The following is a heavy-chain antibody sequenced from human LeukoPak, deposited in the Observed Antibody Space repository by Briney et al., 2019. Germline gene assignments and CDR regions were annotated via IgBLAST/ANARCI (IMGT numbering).Heavy chain of an antibody. J-gene: IGHJ4*02. Sequence: HPGGSLRLSCVASGFTFSSSSMNWVRQAPGKGLEWVSYISISSTTIYYADSVKGRFTISRDNAKNSLYLQMSSLRNEDTAVYYCARGLRYSSSWYNFDYWGQGTLVTVSS. CDR3: ARGLRYSSSWYNFDY. D-gene: IGHD6-13*01. CDR2: ISISSTTI. V-gene: IGHV3-48*02. CDR1: GFTFSSSS.